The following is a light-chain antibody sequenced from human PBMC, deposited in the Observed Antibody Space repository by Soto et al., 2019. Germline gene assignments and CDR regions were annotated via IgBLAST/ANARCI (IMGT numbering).Light chain of an antibody. J-gene: IGKJ4*01. V-gene: IGKV3-20*01. CDR2: GAS. Sequence: TALTQSPDTLSLCPGERATPSCRPSQSVSSTYLAWYQQKPGQAPRLLIYGASSRATGIPDRFSGSGSGTDFTLTISRLEPEDFAVYYCQQYGSSPRLTFGGGTKVDI. CDR1: QSVSSTY. CDR3: QQYGSSPRLT.